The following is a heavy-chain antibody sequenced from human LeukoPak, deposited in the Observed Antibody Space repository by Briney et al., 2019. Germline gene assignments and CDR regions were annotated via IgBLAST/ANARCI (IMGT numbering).Heavy chain of an antibody. J-gene: IGHJ4*02. V-gene: IGHV3-53*01. CDR1: GFTVSSNY. D-gene: IGHD3-22*01. CDR3: AREYYDSSGYYYFDY. CDR2: IYSGGST. Sequence: PGGSLRLSCAASGFTVSSNYMSWVRQAPGKGLGWVSVIYSGGSTYYADSVKGRFTISRDNSKNTLYLQMNSLRAEDTAVYYCAREYYDSSGYYYFDYWGQGTLVTVSS.